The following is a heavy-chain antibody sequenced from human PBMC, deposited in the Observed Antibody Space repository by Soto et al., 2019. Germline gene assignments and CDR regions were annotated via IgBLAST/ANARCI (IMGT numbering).Heavy chain of an antibody. CDR1: GFTFSSYA. D-gene: IGHD2-2*01. CDR3: AKASTRIVVVPAAHFDY. CDR2: ISGSGGST. Sequence: PGGSLRLSCAASGFTFSSYAMSWVRQAPGKGLEWVSAISGSGGSTYYADSVKGRFTISRDNSKNTLYLQMNSLRAEDTAVYYCAKASTRIVVVPAAHFDYWGQGTLVTVSS. J-gene: IGHJ4*02. V-gene: IGHV3-23*01.